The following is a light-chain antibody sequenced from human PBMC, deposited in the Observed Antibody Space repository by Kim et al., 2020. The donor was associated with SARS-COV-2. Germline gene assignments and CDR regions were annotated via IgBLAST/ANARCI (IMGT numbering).Light chain of an antibody. CDR2: DVS. Sequence: QAVTISCPGTSSDVGGYNDVSWYQQHPGKAPKLMISDVSKRPSGVPDRFSGAKSGNTASLTISGLQAEDEADYYCCSYAGSYSWVFGGGTQLTVL. J-gene: IGLJ3*02. V-gene: IGLV2-11*01. CDR1: SSDVGGYND. CDR3: CSYAGSYSWV.